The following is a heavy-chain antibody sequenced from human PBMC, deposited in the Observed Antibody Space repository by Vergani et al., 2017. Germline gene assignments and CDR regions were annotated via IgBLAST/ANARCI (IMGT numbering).Heavy chain of an antibody. Sequence: EVQLLESGGGLVQPGGSLRLSCASSGFTFGSYAMNWVRQAQGKGLEWVSGISAGASTAYHADSVKGRFPISRDNSKNTLYLQLNSLRAEDTPVYYCAKVHLSGTLFSYYGMDVWGHGTTVTVSS. V-gene: IGHV3-23*01. D-gene: IGHD3-10*01. J-gene: IGHJ6*02. CDR1: GFTFGSYA. CDR2: ISAGASTA. CDR3: AKVHLSGTLFSYYGMDV.